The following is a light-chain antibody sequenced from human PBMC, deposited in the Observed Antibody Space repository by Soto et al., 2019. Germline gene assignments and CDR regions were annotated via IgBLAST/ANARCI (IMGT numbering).Light chain of an antibody. V-gene: IGKV3D-15*01. J-gene: IGKJ1*01. Sequence: EIVMTQSPATLSVPPGERSTLSCRASQTVATNLAWYQQKPGQAPRLLIYHASTRATGIPARFSGSGSGTEFTPTISSLQSEDFAVYYCQQYNQWPPWTFGQGTKVDIK. CDR3: QQYNQWPPWT. CDR2: HAS. CDR1: QTVATN.